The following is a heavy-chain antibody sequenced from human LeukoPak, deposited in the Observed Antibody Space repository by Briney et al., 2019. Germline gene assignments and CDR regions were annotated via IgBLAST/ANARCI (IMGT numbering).Heavy chain of an antibody. CDR1: GGSFSGYY. CDR3: ARVGSYAGSGYYSHNWFDP. Sequence: SETLSLTCAVYGGSFSGYYWSWIRQPPGKGLEWIGEINHSGSTNYNPSLKSRVTISVDTSKNQFSLKLSSVTAADTAVYYCARVGSYAGSGYYSHNWFDPWGQGTLVTVSS. V-gene: IGHV4-34*01. D-gene: IGHD3-22*01. J-gene: IGHJ5*02. CDR2: INHSGST.